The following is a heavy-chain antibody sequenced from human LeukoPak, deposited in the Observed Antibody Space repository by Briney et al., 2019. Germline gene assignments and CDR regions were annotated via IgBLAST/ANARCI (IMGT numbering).Heavy chain of an antibody. J-gene: IGHJ4*02. CDR1: GGSFSGYY. D-gene: IGHD3-16*02. CDR3: ARDPLSTTDY. CDR2: INHSGST. V-gene: IGHV4-34*01. Sequence: SETLSLTCAVYGGSFSGYYWSWIRQPPGKGLEWIGEINHSGSTNYNPSLKSRVTISVDTSKNQFSLKLSSVTAADTAVYYCARDPLSTTDYWGQGTLVTVSS.